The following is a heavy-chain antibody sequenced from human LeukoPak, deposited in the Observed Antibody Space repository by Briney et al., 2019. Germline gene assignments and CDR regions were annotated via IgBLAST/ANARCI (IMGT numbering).Heavy chain of an antibody. CDR1: GGSFNGYY. Sequence: PSETLSLTCAVHGGSFNGYYWNWIRQPPGKGLEWIGEINHGGSTNYNPSLKSRVTISVDTSKNQFSLMLSSVTAADTAVYYCARGRYSRDYVWGSYRFVDWGQGTLVTVSS. J-gene: IGHJ4*02. CDR2: INHGGST. CDR3: ARGRYSRDYVWGSYRFVD. V-gene: IGHV4-34*01. D-gene: IGHD3-16*02.